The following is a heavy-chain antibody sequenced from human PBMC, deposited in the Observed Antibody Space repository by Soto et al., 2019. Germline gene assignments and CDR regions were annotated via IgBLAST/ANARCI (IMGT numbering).Heavy chain of an antibody. CDR1: GYTFTSYD. CDR2: MNPNSGNT. Sequence: XSVKVSCKASGYTFTSYDINWVRQATGQGLEWMGWMNPNSGNTGYAQKFQGRVTMTRNTSISTAYMELSSLRSEDTAVYYCARGRAYYDFWSGYYREYYGMDVWGQGNTVTVSS. V-gene: IGHV1-8*01. D-gene: IGHD3-3*01. CDR3: ARGRAYYDFWSGYYREYYGMDV. J-gene: IGHJ6*02.